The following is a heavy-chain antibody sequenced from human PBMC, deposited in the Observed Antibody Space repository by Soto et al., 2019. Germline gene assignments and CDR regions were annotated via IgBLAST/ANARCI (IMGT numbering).Heavy chain of an antibody. CDR2: IVAGSGKT. Sequence: QVQVVQSGPEVKKPGTSVKVSCKASGLTFATSAVQWVRQAPGQRLEWIGWIVAGSGKTSYAQQFQERLAISRDMSTGTAFLDIHSLRSEDTAVYYCAADKLYSLGWGQGTLVNVAS. V-gene: IGHV1-58*01. CDR3: AADKLYSLG. J-gene: IGHJ1*01. CDR1: GLTFATSA. D-gene: IGHD2-8*01.